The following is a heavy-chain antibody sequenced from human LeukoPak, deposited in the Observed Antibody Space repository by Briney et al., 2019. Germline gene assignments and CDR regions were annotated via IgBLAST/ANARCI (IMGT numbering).Heavy chain of an antibody. J-gene: IGHJ4*02. CDR2: INPNSGGT. Sequence: GASVKVSCKASGYTFTGNYMHWVRQAPGQGLEWMGWINPNSGGTNYAQKFQGRVTMTRDTSISTAYMELSRLRSDDTAVYYCARDDIAVAGPGDYWGQGTLVTVSS. V-gene: IGHV1-2*02. CDR3: ARDDIAVAGPGDY. CDR1: GYTFTGNY. D-gene: IGHD6-19*01.